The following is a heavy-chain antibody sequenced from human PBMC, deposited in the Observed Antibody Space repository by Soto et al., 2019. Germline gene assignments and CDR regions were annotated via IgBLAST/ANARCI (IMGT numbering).Heavy chain of an antibody. V-gene: IGHV3-30-3*01. D-gene: IGHD3-10*01. CDR3: ARDDNDRLWFGELFYYYYYGMDV. J-gene: IGHJ6*02. Sequence: GGSLRLSCAASGFTFSIYWMHWVRQAPGKGLEWVAVISYDGSNKYYADSVKGRFTISRDNSKNTLYLQMNSLRAEDTAVYYCARDDNDRLWFGELFYYYYYGMDVWGQGTTVTV. CDR2: ISYDGSNK. CDR1: GFTFSIYW.